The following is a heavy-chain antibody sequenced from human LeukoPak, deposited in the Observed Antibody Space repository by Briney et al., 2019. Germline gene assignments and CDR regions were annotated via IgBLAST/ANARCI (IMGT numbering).Heavy chain of an antibody. Sequence: ASVKVSYKASGYTFTGYYMHWVRQAPGQGLEWMGWINPNSGGTNYAQKFQGRVTMTRDTSISTAYMELSRLRSDDTAVYYCARGLAYYYDSSGYPLGYWGQGTLVTVSS. CDR3: ARGLAYYYDSSGYPLGY. V-gene: IGHV1-2*02. J-gene: IGHJ4*02. CDR2: INPNSGGT. D-gene: IGHD3-22*01. CDR1: GYTFTGYY.